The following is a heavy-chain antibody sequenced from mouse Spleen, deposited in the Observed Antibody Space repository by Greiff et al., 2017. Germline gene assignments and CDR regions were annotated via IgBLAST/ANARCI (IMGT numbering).Heavy chain of an antibody. J-gene: IGHJ2*01. Sequence: DVMLVESGGGLVKLGGSLKLSCAASGFTFSSYYMSWVRQTPEKRLELVAAINSNGGSTYYPDTVKGRFTISRDNAKNTLYLQMSSLKSEDTALYYCARRAITTGYYFDYWGQGTTLTVSS. D-gene: IGHD2-4*01. CDR1: GFTFSSYY. CDR2: INSNGGST. V-gene: IGHV5-6-2*01. CDR3: ARRAITTGYYFDY.